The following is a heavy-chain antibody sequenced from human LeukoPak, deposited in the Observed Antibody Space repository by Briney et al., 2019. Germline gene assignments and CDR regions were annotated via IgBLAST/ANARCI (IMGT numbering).Heavy chain of an antibody. V-gene: IGHV3-11*04. CDR1: GFSFSDYY. Sequence: GGSLRLSCAASGFSFSDYYMSWIRQAPGKGLEWVSYISSSGSIIYYADSVKGRFTISRDNAKNSLYLQMNSLRAEDTAVYYCARDLGYCSGGSCPDYWGQGTLVTVSS. J-gene: IGHJ4*02. D-gene: IGHD2-15*01. CDR3: ARDLGYCSGGSCPDY. CDR2: ISSSGSII.